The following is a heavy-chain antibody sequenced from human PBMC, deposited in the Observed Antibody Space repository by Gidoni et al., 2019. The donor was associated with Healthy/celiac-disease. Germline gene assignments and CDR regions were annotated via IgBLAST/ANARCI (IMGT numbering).Heavy chain of an antibody. D-gene: IGHD6-13*01. Sequence: EVQLVESGGGLVQPGGSLRLSCAASGFTFSSYWMSWVRQAPGKGLEWVANKKQDGSEKYYVDSVKGRFTISRDNAKNSLYLQMNSLRAEDTAVYYCARAGYSSSWPPYYFDYWGQGTLVTVSS. V-gene: IGHV3-7*01. CDR1: GFTFSSYW. J-gene: IGHJ4*02. CDR3: ARAGYSSSWPPYYFDY. CDR2: KKQDGSEK.